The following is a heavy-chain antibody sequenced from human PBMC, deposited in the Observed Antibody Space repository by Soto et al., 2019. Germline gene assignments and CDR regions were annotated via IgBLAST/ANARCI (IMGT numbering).Heavy chain of an antibody. V-gene: IGHV4-34*01. CDR1: GGSFSGYY. CDR2: INHSGST. Sequence: SETLSLTCAVYGGSFSGYYWSWIRQPPGKGLEWIGEINHSGSTNYNPSLKSRVTISVDTSKNQFSLKLSSVTAADTAVYYCARGLYDYIWGSYLNYYYYYMDVWGKGTTVTVSS. CDR3: ARGLYDYIWGSYLNYYYYYMDV. J-gene: IGHJ6*03. D-gene: IGHD3-16*02.